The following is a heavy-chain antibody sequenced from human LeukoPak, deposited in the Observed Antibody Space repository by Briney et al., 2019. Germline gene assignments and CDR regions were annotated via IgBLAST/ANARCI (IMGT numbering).Heavy chain of an antibody. V-gene: IGHV1-2*06. CDR2: INPNSGGT. CDR3: ARPVGYCSGGSCTDVNWFGP. D-gene: IGHD2-15*01. J-gene: IGHJ5*02. CDR1: GYTFTGYY. Sequence: ASVKVSCKASGYTFTGYYMHWVRQAPGQGLEWMGRINPNSGGTNYAQKFQGRVTMTRDTSISTAYMELSRLRSDDTAVYYCARPVGYCSGGSCTDVNWFGPWGQGTLVTVSS.